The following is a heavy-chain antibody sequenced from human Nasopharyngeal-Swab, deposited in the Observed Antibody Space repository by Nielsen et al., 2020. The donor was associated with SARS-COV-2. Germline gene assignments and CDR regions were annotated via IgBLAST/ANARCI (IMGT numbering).Heavy chain of an antibody. V-gene: IGHV4-4*02. D-gene: IGHD3-10*01. CDR2: ASPDGGT. Sequence: SETLSLTCAVSGRSISGTDWWSWVRQPPGKGLEWIGVASPDGGTNYSPSLKTRVMVSVDRSRNQFSLSLHSVTAADTAVYYCASSSAEKRGHDSWGQGTLVTISS. J-gene: IGHJ4*02. CDR3: ASSSAEKRGHDS. CDR1: GRSISGTDW.